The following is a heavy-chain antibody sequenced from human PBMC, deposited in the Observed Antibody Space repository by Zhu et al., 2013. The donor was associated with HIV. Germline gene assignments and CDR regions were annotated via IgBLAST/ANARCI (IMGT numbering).Heavy chain of an antibody. CDR1: GYSISSGYY. CDR3: AREPTATRFDY. D-gene: IGHD2-15*01. V-gene: IGHV4-30-4*01. Sequence: VQLQESGPGLVKPSETLSLICTVSGYSISSGYYWSWIRQPPGKGLEWIGYIYYSGGTYYNPSLKSRVTISVDTSKNQFSLKLSSVTAADTAVYYCAREPTATRFDYWGQGTLVTVSS. CDR2: IYYSGGT. J-gene: IGHJ4*02.